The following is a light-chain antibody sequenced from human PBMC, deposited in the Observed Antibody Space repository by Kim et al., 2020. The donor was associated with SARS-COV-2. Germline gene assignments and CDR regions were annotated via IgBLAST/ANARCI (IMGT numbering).Light chain of an antibody. Sequence: ELTQPPSASGTPGQRVTMSCSGSSFNIGNNNVNWYQHLPGTAPKLLMFGTNQRPSGVPDRFSGFKSGTSASLAISGLRSEDEADYHCAAWDDSLSAWVFGGGTQLTVL. V-gene: IGLV1-47*02. CDR1: SFNIGNNN. CDR3: AAWDDSLSAWV. J-gene: IGLJ3*02. CDR2: GTN.